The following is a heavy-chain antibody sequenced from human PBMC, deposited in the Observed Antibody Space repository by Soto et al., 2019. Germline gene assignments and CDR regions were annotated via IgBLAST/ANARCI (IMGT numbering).Heavy chain of an antibody. D-gene: IGHD2-8*01. Sequence: PGGSLRLSCAASGFTFSSYSMNWVRQAPGKGLEWVSSISSSSSYIYYADSVKGRFTISRDNAKNSLFLQLNSLRPDDTAVYYCANFPSCTSSTCLDYWGRGTLVTVSS. CDR2: ISSSSSYI. CDR1: GFTFSSYS. CDR3: ANFPSCTSSTCLDY. J-gene: IGHJ4*02. V-gene: IGHV3-21*01.